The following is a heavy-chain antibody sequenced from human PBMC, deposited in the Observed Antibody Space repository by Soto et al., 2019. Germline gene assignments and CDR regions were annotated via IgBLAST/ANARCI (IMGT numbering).Heavy chain of an antibody. CDR1: GFTVGNNY. D-gene: IGHD6-19*01. J-gene: IGHJ6*02. CDR3: TTSPSVGV. CDR2: MYSGGGT. Sequence: EVHLVEAGGGLIQPGGSLRLSCAASGFTVGNNYMNGVRQAPGKGLEWVSLMYSGGGTYYAESVKGRFTMSRDSSKNTLYLQLNSLRAEDTAMYYCTTSPSVGVWGQGTTVTVSS. V-gene: IGHV3-53*01.